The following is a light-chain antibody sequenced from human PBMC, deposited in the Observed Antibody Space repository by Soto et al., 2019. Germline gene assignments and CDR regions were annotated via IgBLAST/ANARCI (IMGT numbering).Light chain of an antibody. CDR1: SSDIGDYNS. Sequence: QSALTQPASVSGSPGQSITISCTGTSSDIGDYNSVSWYQQHPGKAPKLIIYEVSHRPSGVSHRFSGSKSGNTASLTISGLQADDEADYYCNSFTTSTSPYVFGTGTKLTVL. V-gene: IGLV2-14*03. CDR3: NSFTTSTSPYV. CDR2: EVS. J-gene: IGLJ1*01.